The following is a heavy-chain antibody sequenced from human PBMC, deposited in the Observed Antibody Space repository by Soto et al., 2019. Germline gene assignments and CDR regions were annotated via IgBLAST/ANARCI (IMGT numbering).Heavy chain of an antibody. CDR1: GGSFSGYY. J-gene: IGHJ4*02. CDR2: INHSGST. D-gene: IGHD3-10*01. Sequence: NPSETLSLTCAVYGGSFSGYYWSWIRQPPGKGLEWIGEINHSGSTNYNPSLKSRVTISVDTSKNQFSLKLSSVTAADTAVYYCARASGLTNALDYWGQGTLVTVSS. V-gene: IGHV4-34*01. CDR3: ARASGLTNALDY.